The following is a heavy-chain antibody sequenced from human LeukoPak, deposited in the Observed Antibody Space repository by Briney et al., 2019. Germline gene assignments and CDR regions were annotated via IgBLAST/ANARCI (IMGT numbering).Heavy chain of an antibody. CDR1: GYSFTTYW. CDR2: IYPGDSDT. D-gene: IGHD2-2*03. CDR3: ARHFGYCSSTSCYALPIDY. J-gene: IGHJ4*02. V-gene: IGHV5-51*01. Sequence: GESLKISCKGSGYSFTTYWIGWVRQMPGKGLEWMGVIYPGDSDTRYSPSFQGQVTISVDKSISTAYLQWSGLKASDTAMYYCARHFGYCSSTSCYALPIDYWGQGTLVTVSS.